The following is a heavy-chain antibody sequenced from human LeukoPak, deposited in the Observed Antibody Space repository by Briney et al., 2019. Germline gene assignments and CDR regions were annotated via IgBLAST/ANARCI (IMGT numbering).Heavy chain of an antibody. J-gene: IGHJ4*02. D-gene: IGHD6-13*01. CDR3: AREEQQLGSFDY. Sequence: SETLSLTCTVSGGSISSYYWSWIRQPPGKGLEWIGYIYYSGSTNHNPSLKSRVTISVDTSKNQFSLKLSSVTAADTAVYYCAREEQQLGSFDYWGQGTLVTVSS. CDR2: IYYSGST. CDR1: GGSISSYY. V-gene: IGHV4-59*01.